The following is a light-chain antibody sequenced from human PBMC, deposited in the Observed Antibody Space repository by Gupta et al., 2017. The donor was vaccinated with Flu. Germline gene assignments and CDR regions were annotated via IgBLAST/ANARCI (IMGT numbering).Light chain of an antibody. CDR2: GAS. CDR1: EDVNTK. V-gene: IGKV3-15*01. J-gene: IGKJ4*01. CDR3: QQDDHLIT. Sequence: ETILTQSPATLPASPGERVTLSCRASEDVNTKLAWYRQKPVQAPRLLISGASTRATGSPDRFSGSGSVTEFTLTSTSRQSEDCAVYCWQQDDHLITFGGGTKVEI.